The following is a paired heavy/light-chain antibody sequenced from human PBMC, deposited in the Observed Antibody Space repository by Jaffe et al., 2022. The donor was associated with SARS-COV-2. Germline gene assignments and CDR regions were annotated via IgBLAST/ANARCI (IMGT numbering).Heavy chain of an antibody. D-gene: IGHD3-22*01. Sequence: EVQLVESGGGLVQPGRSLRLSCAASGFTFDDYAMHWVRQAPGKGLEWVSGISWNSGSIGYADSVKGRFTISRDNAKNSLYLQMNSLRAEDTALYYCAKDMGYYYDSSGYDAFDIWGQGTMVTVSS. CDR1: GFTFDDYA. J-gene: IGHJ3*02. CDR3: AKDMGYYYDSSGYDAFDI. CDR2: ISWNSGSI. V-gene: IGHV3-9*01.
Light chain of an antibody. CDR2: DAS. Sequence: EIVLTQSPATLSLSPGERATLSCRASQSVSSYLAWYQQKPGQAPRLLIYDASNRATGIPARFSGSGSGTDFTLTISSLEPEDFAVYYCQQRSNFTFGPGTKVDIK. CDR1: QSVSSY. CDR3: QQRSNFT. V-gene: IGKV3-11*01. J-gene: IGKJ3*01.